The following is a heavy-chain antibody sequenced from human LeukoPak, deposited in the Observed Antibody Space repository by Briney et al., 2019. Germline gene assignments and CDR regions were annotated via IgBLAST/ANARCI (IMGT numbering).Heavy chain of an antibody. D-gene: IGHD6-13*01. Sequence: PGGSLRLSCAASGFTISSYGMNWVRQAPGKGLEWVSGISGRAGAGNTYYADSVKGRFTISRDNSKNTLYLQMNSLRAEDTAVYYCVLAAGTSFAFDYWGQGTQVTVSS. J-gene: IGHJ4*02. V-gene: IGHV3-23*01. CDR3: VLAAGTSFAFDY. CDR1: GFTISSYG. CDR2: ISGRAGAGNT.